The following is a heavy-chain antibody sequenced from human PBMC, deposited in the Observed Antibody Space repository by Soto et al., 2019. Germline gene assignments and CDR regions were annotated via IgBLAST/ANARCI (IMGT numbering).Heavy chain of an antibody. CDR3: TTAATTVTPIDY. D-gene: IGHD4-17*01. J-gene: IGHJ4*02. Sequence: EVHLVESGGDLVKPGGSLRLSCAASGFTFRDAWMSWVRQAPGKGLEWVGRIKRRADGGTTDYAAPVKGRFTISRDDSKNTLSLQMNSLKTADPAVYFCTTAATTVTPIDYWGQGTLVTVSS. V-gene: IGHV3-15*01. CDR1: GFTFRDAW. CDR2: IKRRADGGTT.